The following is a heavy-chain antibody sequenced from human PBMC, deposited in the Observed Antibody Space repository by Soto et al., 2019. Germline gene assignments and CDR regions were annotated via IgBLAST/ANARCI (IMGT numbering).Heavy chain of an antibody. CDR3: ARDYALRYFDY. CDR1: GFTFSSYA. V-gene: IGHV3-30-3*01. D-gene: IGHD3-16*01. Sequence: VGSLRLSCAASGFTFSSYAMHWVRQAPGKGLEWVAVISYDGSNKYYADSVKGRFTISRDNSKNTLYLQMNSLRAEDTAVYYCARDYALRYFDYWGQGTLVTVSS. J-gene: IGHJ4*02. CDR2: ISYDGSNK.